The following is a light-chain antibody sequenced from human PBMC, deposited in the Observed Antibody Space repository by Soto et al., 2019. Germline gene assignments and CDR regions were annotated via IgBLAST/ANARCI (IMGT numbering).Light chain of an antibody. CDR2: GAA. V-gene: IGKV3-15*01. J-gene: IGKJ4*01. CDR3: QQYNKWPLT. CDR1: ESVSSN. Sequence: EIVMTQSPATLSVSQGERATLSCSASESVSSNFAWYQQKPGQAPRLLIYGAATRATGSPARFSGSGSGTEFTLTISSLQSEDFAVYYCQQYNKWPLTFGGGTKVEIK.